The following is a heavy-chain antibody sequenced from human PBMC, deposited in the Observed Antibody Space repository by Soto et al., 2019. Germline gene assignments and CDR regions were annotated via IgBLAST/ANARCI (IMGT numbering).Heavy chain of an antibody. CDR3: AKEWYSSSMYYYGMDV. V-gene: IGHV3-30*18. CDR1: GFRFSSYG. CDR2: VSYDGNTQ. Sequence: GGSLRLSWAASGFRFSSYGMHWVRQAPGKGLEWVAAVSYDGNTQYYADSVKGRLTISRDNSKNTMSLQMDSLRAEDTAVYYCAKEWYSSSMYYYGMDVWGQGTTVTVSS. D-gene: IGHD6-6*01. J-gene: IGHJ6*02.